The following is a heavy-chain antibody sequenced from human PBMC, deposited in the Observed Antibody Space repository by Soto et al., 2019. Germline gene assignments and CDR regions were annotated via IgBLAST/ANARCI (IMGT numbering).Heavy chain of an antibody. V-gene: IGHV1-8*01. CDR2: MNPNSGNT. J-gene: IGHJ6*02. CDR3: ARVKRDMITFGGVIVSMRYYYSMDV. CDR1: GYTFTSYD. Sequence: ASVKVSCKASGYTFTSYDINLVRQATGQGXEWMGWMNPNSGNTGYAQKFQGRVTMTRNTSISTAYIELSSLRSEDPAVYYCARVKRDMITFGGVIVSMRYYYSMDVWGQGTTVTVSS. D-gene: IGHD3-16*02.